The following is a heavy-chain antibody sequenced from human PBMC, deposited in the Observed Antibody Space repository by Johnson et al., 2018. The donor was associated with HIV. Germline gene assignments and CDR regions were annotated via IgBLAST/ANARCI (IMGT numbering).Heavy chain of an antibody. CDR3: AKDAYCSGGRCYGFGAFDI. V-gene: IGHV3-23*04. CDR1: GFTFDDYG. CDR2: ISGSGGST. Sequence: VQLVESGGSVVRPGGSLRLSCAASGFTFDDYGMSWVRQAPGKGLEWVSGISGSGGSTYYADSVKGRFTISRDNSKNTLYLQMNSLRAEEPAVFYCAKDAYCSGGRCYGFGAFDIWGQGTMVTVSS. J-gene: IGHJ3*02. D-gene: IGHD2-15*01.